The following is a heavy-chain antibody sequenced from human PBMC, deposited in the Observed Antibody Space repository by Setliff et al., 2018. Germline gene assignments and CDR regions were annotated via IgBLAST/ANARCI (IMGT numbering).Heavy chain of an antibody. D-gene: IGHD3-3*01. CDR1: GGSISSHY. Sequence: SETLSLTCTVSGGSISSHYWSWTRQPPGKGLEWIGYIHYSGSINYNPSLKSRVTISVDTSKNQFSLKMTSMTAADTAVYYCARASWYYDFWSGSEGSGWFDPWGQGTLVTVS. CDR2: IHYSGSI. V-gene: IGHV4-59*11. CDR3: ARASWYYDFWSGSEGSGWFDP. J-gene: IGHJ5*02.